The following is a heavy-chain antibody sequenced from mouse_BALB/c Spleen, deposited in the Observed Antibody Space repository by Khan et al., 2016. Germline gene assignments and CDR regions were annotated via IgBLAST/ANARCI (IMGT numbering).Heavy chain of an antibody. CDR2: ILPGSGRT. CDR3: ARELGF. V-gene: IGHV1-9*01. J-gene: IGHJ4*01. Sequence: VQLQESGAELMKPGASVKISCKATGYTFNNYWIAWIKQRPGHGLEWIGEILPGSGRTNYNEKFKVKATFTADTSSNTAYMQLSSLTSEDSAVYYCARELGFWGQGTSVNVSS. CDR1: GYTFNNYW.